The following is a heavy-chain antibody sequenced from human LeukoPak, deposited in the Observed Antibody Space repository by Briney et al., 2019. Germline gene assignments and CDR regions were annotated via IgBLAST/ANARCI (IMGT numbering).Heavy chain of an antibody. V-gene: IGHV4-34*01. CDR2: INHSGST. Sequence: SETLSLTCAVYGGSFSGYYWSWIRQPPGKGLEWIGEINHSGSTNYNPSLKSRVTISVDTSKNQFSLKLSSVTAADTAVYYCAREDSSSCYVGFDYWGQGTLVTVSS. CDR3: AREDSSSCYVGFDY. CDR1: GGSFSGYY. D-gene: IGHD6-13*01. J-gene: IGHJ4*02.